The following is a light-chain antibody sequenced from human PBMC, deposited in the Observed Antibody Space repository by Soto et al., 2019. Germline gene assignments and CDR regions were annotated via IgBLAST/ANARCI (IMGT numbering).Light chain of an antibody. CDR3: ASWDDSLRNVV. CDR2: RND. J-gene: IGLJ2*01. Sequence: QSLLTQPPSTSGAPGQRVAICCSGSSPNIGSNFVYWYQHLPGRAPRLLILRNDQRPSGVPDRFSGSKSGTSASLAISGLRSEDEADYYCASWDDSLRNVVFGGGTKLTVL. CDR1: SPNIGSNF. V-gene: IGLV1-47*01.